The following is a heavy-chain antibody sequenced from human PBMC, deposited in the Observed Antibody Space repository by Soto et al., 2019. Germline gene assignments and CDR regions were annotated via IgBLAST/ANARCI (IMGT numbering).Heavy chain of an antibody. CDR3: ARGLSVTLFDN. J-gene: IGHJ4*02. D-gene: IGHD4-17*01. CDR2: IYYSGST. CDR1: GGSISTGVYY. V-gene: IGHV4-31*03. Sequence: QVQLQESGPGLVKPSQTLSLTCTVSGGSISTGVYYWTWIRQHPGKGLEWIGYIYYSGSTYYNPPLKSRVTISVDTSKNQFPLKLSSVTAADTAVYYCARGLSVTLFDNWGQGTRVTVSS.